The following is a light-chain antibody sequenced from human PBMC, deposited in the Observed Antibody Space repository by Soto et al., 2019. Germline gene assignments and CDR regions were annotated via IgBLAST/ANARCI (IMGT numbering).Light chain of an antibody. V-gene: IGKV1-39*01. Sequence: DIQVTQSPSTMSASVGDRFAVTCRASQTISSWLAWYQQKPGKTPKLLIYAASSLQSGVPPRISGSGSGTDSTLPISSLQPEDFVTYYCQQTYSTPITFGQGTRLEIK. J-gene: IGKJ5*01. CDR1: QTISSW. CDR2: AAS. CDR3: QQTYSTPIT.